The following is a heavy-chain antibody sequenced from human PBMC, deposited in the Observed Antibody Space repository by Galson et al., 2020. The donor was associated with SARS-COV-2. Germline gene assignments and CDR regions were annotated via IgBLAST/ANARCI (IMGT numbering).Heavy chain of an antibody. J-gene: IGHJ3*01. V-gene: IGHV4-31*03. Sequence: PQTLSLTCIVSGVSMSSGGYYWAWIRQHPGKGLEWIGYIYDSGRTQSNPSLKSRVTISRDTSKNHFSLNLNSVTAADTGVYYCARAQPLTITLRDGGAGSYDVWGQGT. CDR1: GVSMSSGGYY. CDR3: ARAQPLTITLRDGGAGSYDV. D-gene: IGHD3-3*01. CDR2: IYDSGRT.